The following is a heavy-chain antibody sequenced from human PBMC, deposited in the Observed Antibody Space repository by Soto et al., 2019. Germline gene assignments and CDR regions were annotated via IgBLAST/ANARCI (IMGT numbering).Heavy chain of an antibody. D-gene: IGHD5-12*01. J-gene: IGHJ6*02. Sequence: SVKVSCKASGGTFSSYAISWVRQAPGQGLEWMGGIIPIFGTANYAQKFQGRVTITADESTSTAYMELSSLRSEDTAVYYCARGRYSGYDGIPYYYYGMDVWGQGTTVTVSS. CDR1: GGTFSSYA. V-gene: IGHV1-69*13. CDR2: IIPIFGTA. CDR3: ARGRYSGYDGIPYYYYGMDV.